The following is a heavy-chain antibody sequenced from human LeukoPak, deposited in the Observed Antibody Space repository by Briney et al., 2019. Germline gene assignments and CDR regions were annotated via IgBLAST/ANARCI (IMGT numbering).Heavy chain of an antibody. J-gene: IGHJ4*02. CDR1: GFTFSSYW. V-gene: IGHV3-7*01. Sequence: GGSLRLSCAASGFTFSSYWLTWVRQAPGKGLEWVANINQDGSEKYYVDSVNGRFTISRENAKNSLYLQMNSLRVEDTAVYYCAKGYTDFDFWGQGTLVTVSS. CDR2: INQDGSEK. CDR3: AKGYTDFDF. D-gene: IGHD3-16*02.